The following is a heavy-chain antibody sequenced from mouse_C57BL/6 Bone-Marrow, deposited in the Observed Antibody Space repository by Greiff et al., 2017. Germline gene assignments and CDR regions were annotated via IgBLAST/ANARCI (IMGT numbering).Heavy chain of an antibody. V-gene: IGHV5-12*01. J-gene: IGHJ4*01. CDR3: AAGRVRRAMDY. CDR2: ISNGGGST. CDR1: GFTFSDYY. D-gene: IGHD2-14*01. Sequence: EVQGVESGGGLVQPGGSLKLSCAASGFTFSDYYMYWVRQTPEKRLEWVAYISNGGGSTYYPDTVKGRFTISRDNAKNTLYLQMSRLKSEDAAMYYCAAGRVRRAMDYWGQGTSVTVSS.